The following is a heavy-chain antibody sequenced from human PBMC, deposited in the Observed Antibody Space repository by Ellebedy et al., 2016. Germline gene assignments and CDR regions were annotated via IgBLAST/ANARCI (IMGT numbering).Heavy chain of an antibody. Sequence: GESLKISXAASRFTFSSYAMHWVRQAPGKGLEWVAVISYDGSNKYYADSVKGRFTVSRDNSKNTLYLQMTSLRAEDTALYYCARETRGYAGIFDYWGQGTLVTASS. CDR1: RFTFSSYA. CDR2: ISYDGSNK. V-gene: IGHV3-30-3*01. J-gene: IGHJ4*02. D-gene: IGHD2-15*01. CDR3: ARETRGYAGIFDY.